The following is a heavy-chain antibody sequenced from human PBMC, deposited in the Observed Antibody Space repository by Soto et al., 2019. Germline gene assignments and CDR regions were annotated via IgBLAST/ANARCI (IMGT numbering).Heavy chain of an antibody. D-gene: IGHD6-13*01. CDR2: ISGSGGST. CDR1: GFTFSSYA. CDR3: AKAFNGIAAAGSLAPFFDY. Sequence: PGGSLRLSCAASGFTFSSYAMSWVRQAPGKGLEWVSAISGSGGSTYYADSVKGRFTISRDNSKNTLYLQMNSLRAEDTAVYYCAKAFNGIAAAGSLAPFFDYWGQGTLVTVSS. J-gene: IGHJ4*02. V-gene: IGHV3-23*01.